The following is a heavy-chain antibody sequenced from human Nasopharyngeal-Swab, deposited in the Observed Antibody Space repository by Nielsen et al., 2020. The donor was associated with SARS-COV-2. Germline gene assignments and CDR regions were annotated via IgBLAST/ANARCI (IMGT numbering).Heavy chain of an antibody. CDR1: GYSFTSYW. V-gene: IGHV5-51*01. D-gene: IGHD4-17*01. CDR3: ARTDYGETNWFDP. Sequence: GSLRLSCKGSGYSFTSYWIGWVRQMPGKGLEWMGIIYPGDSDTRYSPSFQGQVTISADKSISTAYLQWSSLKASDTAMYYCARTDYGETNWFDPWGQGTLVTVSS. J-gene: IGHJ5*02. CDR2: IYPGDSDT.